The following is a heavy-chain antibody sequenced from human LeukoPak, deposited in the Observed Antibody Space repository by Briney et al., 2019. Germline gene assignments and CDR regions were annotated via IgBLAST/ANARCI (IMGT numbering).Heavy chain of an antibody. CDR3: ARESLVGATPFDY. V-gene: IGHV1-2*02. CDR2: INPNSGGT. D-gene: IGHD1-26*01. Sequence: ASVKVSCKASGYTFTGYYIHWVRQAPGQGLEWMGWINPNSGGTNYAQKFQGRVTMTRDTSISTAYMELSRLRSDDTAVYYCARESLVGATPFDYWGQGTLVTVSS. J-gene: IGHJ4*02. CDR1: GYTFTGYY.